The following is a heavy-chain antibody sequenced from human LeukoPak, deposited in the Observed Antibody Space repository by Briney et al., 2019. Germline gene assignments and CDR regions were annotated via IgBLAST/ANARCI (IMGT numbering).Heavy chain of an antibody. J-gene: IGHJ4*02. CDR2: LYHSGST. Sequence: SETLSLTCTVSHDSVSSSIHYWGWIRQAPGKGLEWIGNLYHSGSTYYNPSLKSRVSISVDTSKNQFSLNLSSVTAADTAVYYCATEIQNIAGRVYWGQGTLVTVSS. D-gene: IGHD6-6*01. CDR1: HDSVSSSIHY. V-gene: IGHV4-39*07. CDR3: ATEIQNIAGRVY.